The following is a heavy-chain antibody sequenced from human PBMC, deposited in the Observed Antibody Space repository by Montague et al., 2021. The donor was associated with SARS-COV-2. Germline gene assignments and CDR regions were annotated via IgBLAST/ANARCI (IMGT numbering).Heavy chain of an antibody. CDR3: VRAFSNSFKWFDP. D-gene: IGHD6-13*01. V-gene: IGHV3-74*01. Sequence: YLRLSCAASGFTFSAYWMHWVRQAPGQGLEWVARIRADGTTTNYADSVKGRFTISRDNAQDTVYLHMTTPTAEDTAVYYCVRAFSNSFKWFDPWGQGTLVTVSS. CDR2: IRADGTTT. J-gene: IGHJ5*02. CDR1: GFTFSAYW.